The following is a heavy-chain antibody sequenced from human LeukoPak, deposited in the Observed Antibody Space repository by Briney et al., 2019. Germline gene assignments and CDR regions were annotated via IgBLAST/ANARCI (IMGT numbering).Heavy chain of an antibody. CDR3: AKDYGLNYYDSSGEIFDY. V-gene: IGHV3-23*01. CDR1: GFTFTNYA. D-gene: IGHD3-22*01. Sequence: GGSPRLSCTASGFTFTNYAMGWVRQAPGKGLEWVSSIGGSAGRTFYADSVKGRFTISRDKSKNTLYLQMNSLRAEDTAVYYCAKDYGLNYYDSSGEIFDYWGQGTLVTVSS. J-gene: IGHJ4*02. CDR2: IGGSAGRT.